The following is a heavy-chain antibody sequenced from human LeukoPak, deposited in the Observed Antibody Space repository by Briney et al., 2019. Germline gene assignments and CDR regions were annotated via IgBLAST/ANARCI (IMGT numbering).Heavy chain of an antibody. J-gene: IGHJ4*02. CDR1: GFTFSTYE. CDR2: ISSSGNTI. CDR3: ARAGRNFDY. D-gene: IGHD1-26*01. Sequence: PGGSLRLSCAASGFTFSTYEMNWVRQAPGKGLEWVSYISSSGNTIYYADSVKGRFTISRDNAKNSLYLQMNSLRAEDTAVYYCARAGRNFDYWGQGTLVTVSS. V-gene: IGHV3-48*03.